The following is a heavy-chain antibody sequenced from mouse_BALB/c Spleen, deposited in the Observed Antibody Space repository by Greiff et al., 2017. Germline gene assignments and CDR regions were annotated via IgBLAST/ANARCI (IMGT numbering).Heavy chain of an antibody. CDR3: ARNYGSSPFDY. Sequence: QVQLQQSGAELARPGASVKLSCKASGYTFTSYWMQWVKQRPGQGLEWIGAIYPGDGDTRYTQKFTGKATLTADKSSSTAYMQLSSLASEDSAVYYCARNYGSSPFDYWGQGTTLTVSS. V-gene: IGHV1-87*01. CDR2: IYPGDGDT. J-gene: IGHJ2*01. D-gene: IGHD1-1*01. CDR1: GYTFTSYW.